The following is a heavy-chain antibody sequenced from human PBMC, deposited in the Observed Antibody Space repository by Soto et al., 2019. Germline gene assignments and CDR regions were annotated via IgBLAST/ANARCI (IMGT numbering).Heavy chain of an antibody. CDR1: GGTFSIYA. Sequence: ASVKVSCKASGGTFSIYAISWVRQAPGQGLEWMGGIIPIFGTANYAQKFQGRVTITADESTSTAYMELSSLRSEDTAVYYCARLKSGVYYYGMDVWGQGTTVTASS. CDR3: ARLKSGVYYYGMDV. CDR2: IIPIFGTA. J-gene: IGHJ6*02. V-gene: IGHV1-69*13. D-gene: IGHD1-26*01.